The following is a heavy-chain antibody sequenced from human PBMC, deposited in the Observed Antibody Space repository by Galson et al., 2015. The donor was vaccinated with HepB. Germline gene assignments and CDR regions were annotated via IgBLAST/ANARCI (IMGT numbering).Heavy chain of an antibody. J-gene: IGHJ4*02. CDR3: ALLDTATAWASGGI. V-gene: IGHV3-7*01. CDR1: GSTFTMSW. CDR2: IRHDETEM. D-gene: IGHD5-18*01. Sequence: SLRLSCAASGSTFTMSWMSWVRRAPGKGLEWVAMIRHDETEMYYVDSVKGRFTISRGNAKNSLHLQMNSLRVEDTAMYYCALLDTATAWASGGIWGQGTLVIVSS.